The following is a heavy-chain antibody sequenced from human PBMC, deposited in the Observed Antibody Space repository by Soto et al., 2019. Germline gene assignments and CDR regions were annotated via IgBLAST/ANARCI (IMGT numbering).Heavy chain of an antibody. V-gene: IGHV3-73*01. CDR2: IRTKANYSAT. Sequence: EVQLVDSGGGLVQPGGSLRLSCAASGFTFSGSAMHWFRQASGKGLEWVRRIRTKANYSATAYAGSVRGRFTITRDDSKFSANLQMNSLKTEDTAVYYCTKPDYNNQLNNAFDIWGRGTMVTVSS. CDR3: TKPDYNNQLNNAFDI. J-gene: IGHJ3*02. CDR1: GFTFSGSA. D-gene: IGHD4-4*01.